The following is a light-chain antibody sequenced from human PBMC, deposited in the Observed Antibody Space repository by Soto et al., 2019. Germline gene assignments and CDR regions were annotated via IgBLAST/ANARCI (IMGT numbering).Light chain of an antibody. CDR3: AAWDESLTGV. J-gene: IGLJ1*01. CDR1: SSNIGSNT. Sequence: QSVLTQPPSASGTPGQRVTISCSGSSSNIGSNTVNWYQQLPGTAPKLLIYSNNQRPSGVPDRFSGSKSGNSASLAISGLQSEDEADYYCAAWDESLTGVFGNGTKLT. V-gene: IGLV1-44*01. CDR2: SNN.